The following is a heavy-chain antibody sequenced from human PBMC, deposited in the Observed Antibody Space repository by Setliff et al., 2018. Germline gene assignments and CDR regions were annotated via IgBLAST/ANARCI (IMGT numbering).Heavy chain of an antibody. CDR2: ISGYNGNT. CDR1: GFMFYTFG. Sequence: ASVKVSCKTSGFMFYTFGFSWVRHVPEQGFEWMGCISGYNGNTNYAQKFQDRVTVTMDTSTSTVYMELRSLRSDDTAVYYCARSSAPSVVLAADFDFWGLGTPVTISS. V-gene: IGHV1-18*01. D-gene: IGHD3-3*01. J-gene: IGHJ4*02. CDR3: ARSSAPSVVLAADFDF.